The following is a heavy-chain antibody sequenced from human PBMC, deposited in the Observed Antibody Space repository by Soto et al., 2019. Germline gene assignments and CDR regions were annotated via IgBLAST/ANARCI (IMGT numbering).Heavy chain of an antibody. J-gene: IGHJ4*02. Sequence: QVQVVQSGAEVKKPGDSVKVSCRASGYTFTGHAIHWVRQAPEQSLEWMGWNDGGNGRTQYAQRFQGRVTLTRDTSAITAYMELRSLTSEDTAVYYCAREAGRTGDLDYWGQGTLVTVSS. D-gene: IGHD7-27*01. CDR1: GYTFTGHA. CDR2: NDGGNGRT. V-gene: IGHV1-3*01. CDR3: AREAGRTGDLDY.